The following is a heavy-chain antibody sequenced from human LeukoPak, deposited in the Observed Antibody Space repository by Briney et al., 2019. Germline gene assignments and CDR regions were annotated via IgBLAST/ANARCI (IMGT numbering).Heavy chain of an antibody. CDR1: GFTFSSYA. CDR2: ISGSGGST. CDR3: ADSSGYYDAFDI. D-gene: IGHD3-22*01. Sequence: SGGSLRLSCAASGFTFSSYAMSWVRQAPGKGLEWVSAISGSGGSTYYADSVKGRFTISRDNSKNTLYLQMNSLRVEDTAVYYCADSSGYYDAFDIWGQGTMVTVSS. J-gene: IGHJ3*02. V-gene: IGHV3-23*01.